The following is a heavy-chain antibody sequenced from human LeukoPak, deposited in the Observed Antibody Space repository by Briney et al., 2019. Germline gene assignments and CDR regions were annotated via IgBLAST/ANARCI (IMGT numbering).Heavy chain of an antibody. Sequence: VASVKVSCKASGYTFTSYWISWVRQAPGQGLEWMGCISTDNGNTNYAQKLQGRVTMTTDTSTNAAYMELRSLRSDDTAVYYCARVSTVPRDDAFDIWGQGTMVTVSS. J-gene: IGHJ3*02. V-gene: IGHV1-18*01. CDR1: GYTFTSYW. D-gene: IGHD4-17*01. CDR2: ISTDNGNT. CDR3: ARVSTVPRDDAFDI.